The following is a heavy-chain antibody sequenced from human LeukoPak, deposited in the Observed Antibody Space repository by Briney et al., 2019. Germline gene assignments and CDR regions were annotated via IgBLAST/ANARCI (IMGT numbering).Heavy chain of an antibody. CDR3: ASDMSYSGYYIDY. Sequence: GRSLRLSCAASGFTFSSYDMHWVRQAPGKGLEWVALISYDGSNKYYADSVKGRFTISRDNSKNTLYLQVNSLSPEDTAVYHCASDMSYSGYYIDYWGQGTLVTVSS. CDR2: ISYDGSNK. CDR1: GFTFSSYD. V-gene: IGHV3-30-3*01. J-gene: IGHJ4*02. D-gene: IGHD3-3*01.